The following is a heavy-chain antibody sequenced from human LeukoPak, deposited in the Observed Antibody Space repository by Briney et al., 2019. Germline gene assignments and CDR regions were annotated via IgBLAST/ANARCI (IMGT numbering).Heavy chain of an antibody. CDR1: GFTFSSYG. V-gene: IGHV3-33*01. CDR3: ARLRSGCYMDY. J-gene: IGHJ4*02. D-gene: IGHD6-19*01. Sequence: PGRSLRLSCAASGFTFSSYGMHWVRQAPVKELEWVAVIWNDGSKSNYPDSVKGRFTISRDDSKNTLFLQMSSLRVEDTAVYYCARLRSGCYMDYWGQGTLVTVSS. CDR2: IWNDGSKS.